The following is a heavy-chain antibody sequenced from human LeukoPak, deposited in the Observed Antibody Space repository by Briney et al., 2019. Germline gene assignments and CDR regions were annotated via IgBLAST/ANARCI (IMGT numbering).Heavy chain of an antibody. CDR1: GFTFSSYA. Sequence: GSLRLSCAASGFTFSSYAMSWVRQAPGKGLEWVANIKQDGSEKYYVDSVKGRFTISRDNAKNSLYLQMNSLRAEDTAVYYCARDRITVTTDENYFDYWGQGTLVTVSS. J-gene: IGHJ4*02. D-gene: IGHD4-11*01. CDR3: ARDRITVTTDENYFDY. V-gene: IGHV3-7*01. CDR2: IKQDGSEK.